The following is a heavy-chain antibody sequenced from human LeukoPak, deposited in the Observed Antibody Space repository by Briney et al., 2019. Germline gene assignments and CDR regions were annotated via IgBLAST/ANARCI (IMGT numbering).Heavy chain of an antibody. J-gene: IGHJ4*02. Sequence: SETLSLTCAVYGGSFSGYYWSWIRQPPGKGLEWIGEINHSGSTNYNPSLKSRVTISVDTSKNQFSLKLSSVTAADTAVYYCARRGIRYYSNLLYYFDYWGQGTLVTVSS. D-gene: IGHD4-11*01. CDR1: GGSFSGYY. CDR2: INHSGST. CDR3: ARRGIRYYSNLLYYFDY. V-gene: IGHV4-34*01.